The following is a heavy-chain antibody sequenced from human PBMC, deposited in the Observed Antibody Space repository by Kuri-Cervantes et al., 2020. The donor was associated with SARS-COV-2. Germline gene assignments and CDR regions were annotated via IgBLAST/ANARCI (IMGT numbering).Heavy chain of an antibody. CDR2: ISGSGGST. V-gene: IGHV3-23*01. CDR1: GFIFSSHS. J-gene: IGHJ2*01. D-gene: IGHD3-3*01. Sequence: GESLKISCEASGFIFSSHSMNWVRQAPGKGLEWVSAISGSGGSTYYADSVKGRFTISRDNSMNTLYLQMSSLRAEDMAVYYCARGPRSGTTSGYFDLWGRGTLVTVSS. CDR3: ARGPRSGTTSGYFDL.